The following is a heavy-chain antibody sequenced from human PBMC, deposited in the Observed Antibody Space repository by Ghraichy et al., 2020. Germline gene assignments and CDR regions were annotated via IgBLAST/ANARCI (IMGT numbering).Heavy chain of an antibody. CDR2: IRYDGSNK. CDR3: AKASPTGYSSGWGAWVVVD. CDR1: GFTFSSYG. J-gene: IGHJ4*02. V-gene: IGHV3-30*02. Sequence: GGSLRLSCAASGFTFSSYGMHWVRQAPGKGLEWVAFIRYDGSNKYYADSVKGRFTISRDNSKNTLYLQMNSLRAEDTAVYYCAKASPTGYSSGWGAWVVVDWGQGTLVTVSS. D-gene: IGHD6-19*01.